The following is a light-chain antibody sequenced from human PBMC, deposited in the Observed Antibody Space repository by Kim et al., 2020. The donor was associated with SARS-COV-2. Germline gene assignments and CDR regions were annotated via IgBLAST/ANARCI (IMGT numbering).Light chain of an antibody. Sequence: SPAERAPLSCRASQSVTTNLALYQQTPGLAPRLLIYGASTRATGIPARFSGSGSGTEFTLTISSLQSEDFAVYYCQQYNTWPPITFGQGTRLEIK. V-gene: IGKV3-15*01. J-gene: IGKJ5*01. CDR1: QSVTTN. CDR3: QQYNTWPPIT. CDR2: GAS.